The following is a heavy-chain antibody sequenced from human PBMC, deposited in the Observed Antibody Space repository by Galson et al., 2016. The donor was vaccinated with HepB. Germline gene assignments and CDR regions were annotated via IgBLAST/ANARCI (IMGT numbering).Heavy chain of an antibody. CDR1: GYTFTSYW. V-gene: IGHV5-51*03. CDR3: VRPAEMATVWGPLGDFDL. J-gene: IGHJ2*01. D-gene: IGHD5-24*01. CDR2: IYPGDSDT. Sequence: QSGAEVKKPGESLKISCKGSGYTFTSYWIGWVRQKPGKGLEWMGIIYPGDSDTRNSPSFQRQVTISVDRYINTAYLQWSSLKASDTAIYYCVRPAEMATVWGPLGDFDLWGRGTLVTVSS.